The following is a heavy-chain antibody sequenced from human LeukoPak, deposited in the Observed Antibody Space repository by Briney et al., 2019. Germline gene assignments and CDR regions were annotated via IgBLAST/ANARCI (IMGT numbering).Heavy chain of an antibody. V-gene: IGHV3-23*01. J-gene: IGHJ4*02. CDR1: GFTFSSYA. D-gene: IGHD3-22*01. Sequence: GGSLRLSCAASGFTFSSYAMSWVRQAPGKGLEWVSAISGSGGSTYYADSVKGRFTISRDNSKNTLYLQMGSLRAEDMAVYYCARGSRIHDDFSGYYHYWGQGTLVTVSS. CDR2: ISGSGGST. CDR3: ARGSRIHDDFSGYYHY.